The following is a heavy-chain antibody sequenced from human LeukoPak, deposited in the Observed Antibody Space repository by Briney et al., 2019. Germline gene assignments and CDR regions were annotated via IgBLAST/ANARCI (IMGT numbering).Heavy chain of an antibody. CDR2: ISSSGSTI. D-gene: IGHD3-9*01. CDR1: GFTFSDYY. J-gene: IGHJ4*02. Sequence: PGGSLRLSCAASGFTFSDYYMSWIRQAPGKGLEWVSYISSSGSTIYYADSVKGRFTISRDNAKNSLYLQMNSLRAEDTAVYYCARMDLDWSHPLPDYWGQGTLVTVSS. V-gene: IGHV3-11*01. CDR3: ARMDLDWSHPLPDY.